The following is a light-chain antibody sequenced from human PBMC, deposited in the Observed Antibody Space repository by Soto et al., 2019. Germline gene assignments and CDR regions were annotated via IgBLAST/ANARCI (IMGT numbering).Light chain of an antibody. J-gene: IGKJ1*01. CDR2: GAS. CDR3: QQYNNWPPDRT. V-gene: IGKV3-15*01. CDR1: QSVCSN. Sequence: EIVMTQSPATLSVSPGERATLSCRASQSVCSNLAWYQQKPGQAPRLLIYGASTRATGIPARFSGSGSGTEFTLTISSLQSEDFAIYFCQQYNNWPPDRTFGQGTKVEIK.